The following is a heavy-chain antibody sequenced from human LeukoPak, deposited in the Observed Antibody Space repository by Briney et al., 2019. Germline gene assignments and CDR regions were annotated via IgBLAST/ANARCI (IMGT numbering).Heavy chain of an antibody. V-gene: IGHV3-30*03. CDR2: ISYGGSNK. D-gene: IGHD2-15*01. CDR1: GFTFSSYG. Sequence: GGSLRLSCAASGFTFSSYGMHWVRQAPGKGLEWVAVISYGGSNKYYADSVKGRFTISRDNAKNSLYLQMNSLRVDDTAVYYCARWARYCSSGSCYSWFDPWGQGTLVTVSS. CDR3: ARWARYCSSGSCYSWFDP. J-gene: IGHJ5*02.